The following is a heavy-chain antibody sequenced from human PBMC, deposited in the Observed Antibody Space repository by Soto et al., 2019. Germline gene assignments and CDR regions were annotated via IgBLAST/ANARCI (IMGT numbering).Heavy chain of an antibody. J-gene: IGHJ6*03. Sequence: SETLSLTCTVSGGSISSYYWSWIRQPPGKGLEWIGYIYYSGSTNYNPSLKSRVTISVDTSKNQFSLKLSSVTAADTAVYYCARLAIHRHYYYYYMDVWGKGTTVTSP. V-gene: IGHV4-59*08. D-gene: IGHD3-3*01. CDR2: IYYSGST. CDR1: GGSISSYY. CDR3: ARLAIHRHYYYYYMDV.